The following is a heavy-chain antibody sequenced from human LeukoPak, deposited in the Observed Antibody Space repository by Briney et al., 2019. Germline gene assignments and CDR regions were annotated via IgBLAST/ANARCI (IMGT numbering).Heavy chain of an antibody. V-gene: IGHV1-2*02. CDR3: ARDGGDSSSGDY. J-gene: IGHJ4*02. D-gene: IGHD6-13*01. Sequence: GASVKVSCTASGYTLTGYYMHWVRQAPGQGLEWMGWINPNSGGTNYAQKFQGRVTMTRDTSISTAYMELSRLRSDDTAVYYCARDGGDSSSGDYWGQGTLVTVSS. CDR1: GYTLTGYY. CDR2: INPNSGGT.